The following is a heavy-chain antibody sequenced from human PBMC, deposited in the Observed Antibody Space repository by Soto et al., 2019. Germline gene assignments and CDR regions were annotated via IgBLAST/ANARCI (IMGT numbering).Heavy chain of an antibody. CDR3: GRKDEGYDFWSGYPGFFDC. J-gene: IGHJ4*02. CDR2: IYYSGST. D-gene: IGHD3-3*01. CDR1: GGSISSSSHY. Sequence: SETLSLTCTVSGGSISSSSHYWGWIRQPPGKGLEWIGSIYYSGSTYYNPSLKSRVTTSVDTSKNQFSLRLSSVTAADTDVYYCGRKDEGYDFWSGYPGFFDCWGQGTLVTVSS. V-gene: IGHV4-39*01.